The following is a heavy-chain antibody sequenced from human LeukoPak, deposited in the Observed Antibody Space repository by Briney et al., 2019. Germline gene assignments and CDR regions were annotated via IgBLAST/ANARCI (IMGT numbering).Heavy chain of an antibody. Sequence: SVKVSCKSSGDTFSRHAINWVRQAPGQGLEWMGRIIPIFVTTNYAQKFQGRVTITTDESTGTAYMELSSLRSEDTAVYYCARARYCGGDCFDYWGQRTLVTVSS. J-gene: IGHJ4*02. CDR1: GDTFSRHA. CDR3: ARARYCGGDCFDY. V-gene: IGHV1-69*05. CDR2: IIPIFVTT. D-gene: IGHD2-21*01.